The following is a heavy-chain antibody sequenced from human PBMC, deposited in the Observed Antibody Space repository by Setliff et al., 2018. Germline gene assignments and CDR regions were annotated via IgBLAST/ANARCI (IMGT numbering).Heavy chain of an antibody. D-gene: IGHD3-16*01. Sequence: GESLKSSCAASGFTFSSSWMIWVRQVPGKGLDWVANMNQDSTNKYHVDSVKGRFTISRDNAKNSLFLQMDSLRVEDTAVYYCARGLGKGTVDYWGQGTLVTVSS. J-gene: IGHJ4*02. CDR1: GFTFSSSW. CDR3: ARGLGKGTVDY. CDR2: MNQDSTNK. V-gene: IGHV3-7*03.